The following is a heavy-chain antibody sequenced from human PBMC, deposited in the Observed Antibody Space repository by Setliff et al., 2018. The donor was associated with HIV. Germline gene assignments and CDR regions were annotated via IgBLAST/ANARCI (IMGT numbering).Heavy chain of an antibody. CDR2: IYTNGYT. J-gene: IGHJ3*01. V-gene: IGHV4-61*09. CDR1: GGSIRSGSYY. Sequence: ASETLSLTCTVSGGSIRSGSYYWTWIRQPAGKGPEWIGHIYTNGYTNYNTSLKSRVTISVDTSRDQFSLQLTSVTAADTAVYYCARAPPGIQNDAFDVWGQGTMVTVSS. CDR3: ARAPPGIQNDAFDV.